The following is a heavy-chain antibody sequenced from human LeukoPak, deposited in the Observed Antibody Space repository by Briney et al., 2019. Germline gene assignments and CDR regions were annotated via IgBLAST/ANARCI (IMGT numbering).Heavy chain of an antibody. V-gene: IGHV3-48*03. CDR2: ISGSGYTI. CDR1: GFTFSNYE. Sequence: GGSLRLSCAASGFTFSNYEMNWVRQAPGKGLEWLSHISGSGYTIYYADSVTGRFTISRDNAKNSLYLQMDSLRPEDTAVYYCARDSLEPPYSYYYMDVWGKGTAVTISS. CDR3: ARDSLEPPYSYYYMDV. J-gene: IGHJ6*03. D-gene: IGHD1-1*01.